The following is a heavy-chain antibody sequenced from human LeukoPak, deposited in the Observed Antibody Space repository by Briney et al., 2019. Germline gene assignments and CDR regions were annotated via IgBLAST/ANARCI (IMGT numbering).Heavy chain of an antibody. CDR2: IYYSGST. J-gene: IGHJ5*02. CDR3: ARNMTLRDDSSGYTHQWFDP. V-gene: IGHV4-39*01. D-gene: IGHD3-22*01. CDR1: GDPLSSGSYY. Sequence: SEALSLTCTVSGDPLSSGSYYWGWIRQPPGKGLEWIGSIYYSGSTSYNPSLKSRVTISVDTSKNQFSLKLSSVTAADTAVYYCARNMTLRDDSSGYTHQWFDPWGQGTLVTVSS.